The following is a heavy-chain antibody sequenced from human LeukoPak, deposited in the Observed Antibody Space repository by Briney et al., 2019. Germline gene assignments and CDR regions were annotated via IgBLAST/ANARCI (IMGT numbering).Heavy chain of an antibody. Sequence: GGSLRLSCAASGFPFSSYEMNWVRQAPGKGLEWVSSISGDITDIYYADSVMGRSTISRDNAKNSLYLQINSLRAEDTAIYYCARRGYSDSSGYDYWGQGTLVTVSS. CDR2: ISGDITDI. V-gene: IGHV3-21*01. D-gene: IGHD3-22*01. CDR1: GFPFSSYE. CDR3: ARRGYSDSSGYDY. J-gene: IGHJ4*02.